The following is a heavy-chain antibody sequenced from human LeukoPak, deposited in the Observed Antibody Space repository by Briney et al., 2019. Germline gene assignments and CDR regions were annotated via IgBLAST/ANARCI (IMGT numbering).Heavy chain of an antibody. J-gene: IGHJ5*02. Sequence: PSETLSLTCAVYGGSFSGYYWSWIRQPPGKGLEWIGETNHSGSTNYNPSLKSRVTISVDTSKSQFSLKLSSVTAADTAVYYCARSKVPATGNWFDPWGQGTLVTVSS. CDR1: GGSFSGYY. V-gene: IGHV4-34*01. D-gene: IGHD2-21*02. CDR2: TNHSGST. CDR3: ARSKVPATGNWFDP.